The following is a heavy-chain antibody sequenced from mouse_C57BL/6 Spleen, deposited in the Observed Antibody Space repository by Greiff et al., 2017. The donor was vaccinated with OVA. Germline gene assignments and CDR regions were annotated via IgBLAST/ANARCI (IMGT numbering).Heavy chain of an antibody. J-gene: IGHJ3*01. CDR2: ISSGSSTI. D-gene: IGHD2-4*01. V-gene: IGHV5-17*01. Sequence: DVMLVESGGGLVKPGGSLKLSCAASGFTFSDYGMHWVRQAPEKGLEWVAYISSGSSTIYYADTVKGRFTISRDNAKNTLFLQMTSLRSEDTAMYYCARRDDYDWFAYWGQGTLVTVSA. CDR1: GFTFSDYG. CDR3: ARRDDYDWFAY.